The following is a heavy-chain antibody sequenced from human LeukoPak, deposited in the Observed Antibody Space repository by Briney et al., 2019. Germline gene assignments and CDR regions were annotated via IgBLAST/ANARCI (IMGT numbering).Heavy chain of an antibody. Sequence: SETLSLTCNVSGDSINSYYWNWIRQPAGKGLEWIGRIYASGSTKYNPSLKSRVTMSVDTSKNQFSLKLSSVTAADTAVYYCAIGGYGSGSYYDSWGQGTLVTVSS. CDR1: GDSINSYY. CDR2: IYASGST. V-gene: IGHV4-4*07. D-gene: IGHD3-10*01. CDR3: AIGGYGSGSYYDS. J-gene: IGHJ4*02.